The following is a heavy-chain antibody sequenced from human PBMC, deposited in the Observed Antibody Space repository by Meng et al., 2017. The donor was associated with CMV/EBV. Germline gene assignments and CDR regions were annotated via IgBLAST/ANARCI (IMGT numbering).Heavy chain of an antibody. D-gene: IGHD4-11*01. CDR3: ARGPLGEYSNYDAP. CDR2: INPNSGGT. J-gene: IGHJ5*02. CDR1: GYTFTGYY. V-gene: IGHV1-2*02. Sequence: QGQLVQVGAEVKKPGAAGKVSCKASGYTFTGYYMHWVRQAPGQGLEWMGWINPNSGGTNYAQKFQGRVTMTRDTSISTAYMELSRLRSDDTAVYYCARGPLGEYSNYDAPWGQGTLVTVSS.